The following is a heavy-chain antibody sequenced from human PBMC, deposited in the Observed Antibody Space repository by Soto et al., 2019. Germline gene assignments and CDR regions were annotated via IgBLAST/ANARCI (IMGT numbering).Heavy chain of an antibody. CDR1: GFTFSSYA. Sequence: PGGSLRLSCAASGFTFSSYAMSWVRQAPGKGLEWVSAISGSGGSTYYADSVKGRFTISRDNSKNTLYLQMNSLRAEDTAVYYCAKDRNYYGSGSSLDSWGQGTLVTVSS. CDR2: ISGSGGST. CDR3: AKDRNYYGSGSSLDS. D-gene: IGHD3-10*01. J-gene: IGHJ4*02. V-gene: IGHV3-23*01.